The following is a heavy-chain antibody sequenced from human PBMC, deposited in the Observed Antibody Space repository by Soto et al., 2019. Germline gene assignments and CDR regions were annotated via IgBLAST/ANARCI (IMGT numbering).Heavy chain of an antibody. J-gene: IGHJ5*02. D-gene: IGHD2-2*02. CDR1: GDSISSATHY. V-gene: IGHV4-31*03. Sequence: SETLSLTCTVSGDSISSATHYWNWIRQHPGKGLEWIGYVSSSGNSYYSPSLKSRVTISVDTSKNQFSLKLSSVTAADTAVYYCARESLPAAIQGNWFDPWGQGTLVTVSS. CDR2: VSSSGNS. CDR3: ARESLPAAIQGNWFDP.